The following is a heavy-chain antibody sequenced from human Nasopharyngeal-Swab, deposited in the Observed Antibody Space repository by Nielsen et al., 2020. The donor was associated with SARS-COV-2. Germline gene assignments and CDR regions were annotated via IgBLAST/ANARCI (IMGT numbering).Heavy chain of an antibody. CDR2: INAGNGNT. Sequence: ASVQVFCRTSGYTITTYAMHWVRQAPGQRLEWMVWINAGNGNTKYSQKFQGRVTITSDTYATTAYMQLSRLRSEDTAVYYCEGEYSSSSDWFDPWGQGTLVTVSS. J-gene: IGHJ5*02. V-gene: IGHV1-3*01. D-gene: IGHD6-13*01. CDR3: EGEYSSSSDWFDP. CDR1: GYTITTYA.